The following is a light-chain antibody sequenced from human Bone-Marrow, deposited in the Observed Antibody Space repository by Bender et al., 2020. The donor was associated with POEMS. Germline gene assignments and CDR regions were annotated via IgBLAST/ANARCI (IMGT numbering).Light chain of an antibody. V-gene: IGLV1-50*01. CDR2: ADD. Sequence: QSVLTQPPSVSGAPGQRVTVSCSGSSSNIGAGYAVHWYQQLPGRAPKLVIYADDRRPSGVPNRFSASKSGSSASLAISGLQSEDAADYYCSTWDDRLNAWLFGGGTKLTVL. J-gene: IGLJ3*02. CDR3: STWDDRLNAWL. CDR1: SSNIGAGYA.